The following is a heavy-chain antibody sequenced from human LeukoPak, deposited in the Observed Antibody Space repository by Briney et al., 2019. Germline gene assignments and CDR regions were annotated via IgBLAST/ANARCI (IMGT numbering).Heavy chain of an antibody. CDR1: GFTFSSYG. V-gene: IGHV3-30*18. CDR2: ISYDGSNK. CDR3: AKAIQIVGATANHY. Sequence: GGSLRLSCAASGFTFSSYGMSWVRQAPGKGLEWVAVISYDGSNKYYADSVKGRFTISRDNSKNTLYLQMNSLRAEDTAVYYCAKAIQIVGATANHYWGQGTLVTVSS. D-gene: IGHD1-26*01. J-gene: IGHJ4*02.